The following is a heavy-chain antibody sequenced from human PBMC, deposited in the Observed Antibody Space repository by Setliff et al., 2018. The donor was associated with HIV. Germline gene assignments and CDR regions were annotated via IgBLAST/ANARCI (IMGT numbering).Heavy chain of an antibody. CDR2: FYTSGST. CDR1: GGSINTYY. J-gene: IGHJ5*02. Sequence: SETLSLTCTVSGGSINTYYWSWIRQPAGKGLEWIGRFYTSGSTNYNPSLKSRVTMSVDTSKNQFSLKLSPVTAADTAVYYCARHDCGGDCSINWFDPWGQGTLVTVSS. CDR3: ARHDCGGDCSINWFDP. V-gene: IGHV4-4*07. D-gene: IGHD2-21*02.